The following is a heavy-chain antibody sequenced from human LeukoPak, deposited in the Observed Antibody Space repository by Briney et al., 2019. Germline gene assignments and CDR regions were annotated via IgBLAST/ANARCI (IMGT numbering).Heavy chain of an antibody. CDR3: ARWAGFCSSNNCYNPFDY. CDR1: GGTVSSYT. V-gene: IGHV1-69*05. Sequence: GASVKVSCKASGGTVSSYTISWVRQAPGQGLEWMGGIIPIFGTTTYAQKFQGRVTVITDESTSTVYMELSSLRSEDTAVYYCARWAGFCSSNNCYNPFDYWGQGTLVTVSS. CDR2: IIPIFGTT. J-gene: IGHJ4*02. D-gene: IGHD2-2*02.